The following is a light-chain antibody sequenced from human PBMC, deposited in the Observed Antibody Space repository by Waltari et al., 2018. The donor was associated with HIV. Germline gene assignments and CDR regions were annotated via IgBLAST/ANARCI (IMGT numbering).Light chain of an antibody. CDR2: RNN. CDR1: SSNIGSNY. J-gene: IGLJ2*01. Sequence: QPVLTQSPSASGTPGQRVTISCSGSSSNIGSNYVYWYQQLPGTAPKLLLYRNNQRPSGVPDRFSGSKSGTSASLAISGLRSEDEAHYYCATWTDSLSGVVFGGGTKLRVL. V-gene: IGLV1-47*01. CDR3: ATWTDSLSGVV.